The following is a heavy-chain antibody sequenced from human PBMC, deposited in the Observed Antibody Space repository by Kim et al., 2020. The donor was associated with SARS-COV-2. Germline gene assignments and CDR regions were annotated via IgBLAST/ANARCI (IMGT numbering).Heavy chain of an antibody. J-gene: IGHJ4*02. CDR2: ISWNSGSI. CDR3: AKDMSSSADLSFGY. V-gene: IGHV3-9*01. CDR1: GFTFDDYA. Sequence: GGSLRLSCAASGFTFDDYAMHWVRQAPGKGLEWVSGISWNSGSIGYAASVKGLFTISRDNAKNSLYLQMNSLTAEDTALYYCAKDMSSSADLSFGYWVQG. D-gene: IGHD6-6*01.